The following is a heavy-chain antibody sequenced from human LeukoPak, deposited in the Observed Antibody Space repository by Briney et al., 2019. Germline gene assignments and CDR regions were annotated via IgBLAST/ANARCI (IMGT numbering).Heavy chain of an antibody. V-gene: IGHV4-59*12. CDR2: IFYSGIT. CDR1: GGSISSYY. CDR3: ARASHGWYFDL. D-gene: IGHD6-6*01. J-gene: IGHJ2*01. Sequence: SETLSLTCTVSGGSISSYYWSWIRQPPGKGLEWIGYIFYSGITNYSPSLKSRVTISVDTSKNQFSLKLSSVTAADTAVYYCARASHGWYFDLWGRGTLVTVSS.